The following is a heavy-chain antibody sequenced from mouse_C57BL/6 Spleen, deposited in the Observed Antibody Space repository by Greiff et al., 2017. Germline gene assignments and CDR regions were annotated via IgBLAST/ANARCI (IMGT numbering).Heavy chain of an antibody. Sequence: QVQLQQPGAELVKPGASVMMSCKASGYTFTSYWITWVKQRPGQGLEWIGDIYPGSGSTNYYEKFKSKATLTVDTSSSTAYMQLSSLTSEESAVFYCSRKDYDYGAWFGCWGQGTLVTVSA. CDR1: GYTFTSYW. V-gene: IGHV1-55*01. CDR2: IYPGSGST. CDR3: SRKDYDYGAWFGC. J-gene: IGHJ3*01. D-gene: IGHD2-4*01.